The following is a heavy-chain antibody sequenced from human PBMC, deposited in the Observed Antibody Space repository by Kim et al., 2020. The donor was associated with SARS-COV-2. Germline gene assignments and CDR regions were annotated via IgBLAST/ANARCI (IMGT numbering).Heavy chain of an antibody. Sequence: ASVKVSCKASGYTFTSYDINWVRQATGKGLEWMGWMNPNSGNTGYAQKFQGRVTMTRNTSISTAYMELSSLRSEDTAVYYCARGRSDFWSGCDVDYYYLDVWGKGTPVTVSS. D-gene: IGHD3-3*01. CDR2: MNPNSGNT. J-gene: IGHJ6*03. V-gene: IGHV1-8*01. CDR3: ARGRSDFWSGCDVDYYYLDV. CDR1: GYTFTSYD.